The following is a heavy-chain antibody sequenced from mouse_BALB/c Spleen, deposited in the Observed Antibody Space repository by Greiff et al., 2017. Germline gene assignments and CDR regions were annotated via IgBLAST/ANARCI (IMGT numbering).Heavy chain of an antibody. CDR2: IYPGDGDT. D-gene: IGHD3-1*01. CDR3: ARRLGLREDYYAMDY. CDR1: GYAFSSSW. J-gene: IGHJ4*01. V-gene: IGHV1-82*01. Sequence: QVQLKESGPELVKPGASVKISCKASGYAFSSSWMNWVKQRPGQGLEWIGRIYPGDGDTNYNGKFKGKATLTADKSSSTAYMQLSSLTSVDSAVYFCARRLGLREDYYAMDYWGQGTSVTVSS.